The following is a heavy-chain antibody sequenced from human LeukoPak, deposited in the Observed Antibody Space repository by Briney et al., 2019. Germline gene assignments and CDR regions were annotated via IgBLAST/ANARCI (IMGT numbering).Heavy chain of an antibody. Sequence: GRSLRLSCAASGFTFSSYAMHWVRQAPGKGLEWVAVISYDGSNKYYADSVKGRFTISRDNSKNTLYLQMNSLRAEDTAVYYCARDEDVVVPALDYWGQGTLVTVSS. CDR2: ISYDGSNK. V-gene: IGHV3-30-3*01. J-gene: IGHJ4*02. CDR3: ARDEDVVVPALDY. CDR1: GFTFSSYA. D-gene: IGHD2-2*01.